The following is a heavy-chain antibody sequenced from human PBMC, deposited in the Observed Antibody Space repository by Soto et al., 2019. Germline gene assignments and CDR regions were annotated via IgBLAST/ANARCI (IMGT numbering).Heavy chain of an antibody. V-gene: IGHV3-23*01. CDR3: AKDYKGSGWYFSY. J-gene: IGHJ4*02. CDR1: GFTFSSYA. CDR2: ISGSGGST. D-gene: IGHD6-19*01. Sequence: EVQLLEAGGGLVQPGGSLRLSCAASGFTFSSYAMSWVRQAPGKGLEWVSAISGSGGSTYYADSVKGRFTIARDNSKNTMYLQMNSLRAEDTAVYYCAKDYKGSGWYFSYWGQGTLVTVSS.